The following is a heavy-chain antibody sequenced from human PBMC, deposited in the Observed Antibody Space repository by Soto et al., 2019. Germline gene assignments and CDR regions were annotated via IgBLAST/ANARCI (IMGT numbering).Heavy chain of an antibody. V-gene: IGHV1-18*01. D-gene: IGHD1-1*01. J-gene: IGHJ5*02. CDR3: ARDEAYKWNDGGWFDP. CDR2: ISAYNGNT. Sequence: QVQLVQSGAEVKKPGASVKVSCKASGYTFTSYGISWVRQASGQGLEWMGWISAYNGNTKYAQKLQGRVTMTTDTSTSTAYMDLRSLGSDDTAVYYWARDEAYKWNDGGWFDPWGQGTLVTVSS. CDR1: GYTFTSYG.